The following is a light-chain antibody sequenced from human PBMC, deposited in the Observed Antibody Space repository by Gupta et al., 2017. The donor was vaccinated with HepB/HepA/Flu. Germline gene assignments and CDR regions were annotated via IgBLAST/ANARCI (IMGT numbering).Light chain of an antibody. CDR2: SNN. J-gene: IGLJ1*01. V-gene: IGLV1-44*01. Sequence: SVLPPSPSASGTPGQRVTISCSGSNFNIESNTVNWYKQLPGTAPKLLIYSNNQRPSGGPERFSGSKSGTSASLASSGLQAEDEADYYCAAWDDSLDGYVFGTGTKVTVL. CDR1: NFNIESNT. CDR3: AAWDDSLDGYV.